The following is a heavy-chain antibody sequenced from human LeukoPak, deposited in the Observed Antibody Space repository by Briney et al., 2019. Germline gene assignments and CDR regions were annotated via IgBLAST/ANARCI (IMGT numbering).Heavy chain of an antibody. Sequence: PGGSLRLSCAASGFTFSTYVMSWVRQAPGKGLEWVSAIRGSDVSTYYADSVKGRFTISRDNSKNTLYLQMNSLRAEDTAVYYCAKDGCSSTGCYTRWFDPWGQGTLVTVSS. D-gene: IGHD2-2*02. CDR3: AKDGCSSTGCYTRWFDP. CDR1: GFTFSTYV. J-gene: IGHJ5*02. V-gene: IGHV3-23*01. CDR2: IRGSDVST.